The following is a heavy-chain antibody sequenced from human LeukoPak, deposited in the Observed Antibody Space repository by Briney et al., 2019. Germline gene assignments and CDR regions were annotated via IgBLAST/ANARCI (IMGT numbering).Heavy chain of an antibody. CDR2: INSDGSSA. J-gene: IGHJ4*02. D-gene: IGHD5-18*01. CDR3: SRYGRKTPYYFDY. V-gene: IGHV3-74*01. CDR1: GFTFSSYW. Sequence: GGSLRLSCAASGFTFSSYWMHWVRQAPGKGLVWVSRINSDGSSATYADSAKGRFTISRDNAKNSLYLQMNSLRDEDTAVYYCSRYGRKTPYYFDYWGQGTLVTVSS.